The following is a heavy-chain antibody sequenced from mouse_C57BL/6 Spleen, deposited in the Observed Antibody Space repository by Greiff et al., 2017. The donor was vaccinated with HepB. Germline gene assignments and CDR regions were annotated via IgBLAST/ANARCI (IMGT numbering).Heavy chain of an antibody. CDR1: GYTFTSYG. J-gene: IGHJ2*01. D-gene: IGHD2-4*01. V-gene: IGHV1-81*01. Sequence: VQLVESGAELARPGASVKLSCKASGYTFTSYGISWVKQRTGQGLEWIGEIYPRSGNTYYNEKFKGKATLTADKSSSTAYMELRSLTSEDSAVYFCARYDYDAGYFDYWGQGTTLTVSS. CDR3: ARYDYDAGYFDY. CDR2: IYPRSGNT.